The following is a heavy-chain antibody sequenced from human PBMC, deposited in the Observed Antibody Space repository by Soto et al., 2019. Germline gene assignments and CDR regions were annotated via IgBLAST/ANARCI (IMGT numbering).Heavy chain of an antibody. D-gene: IGHD3-22*01. J-gene: IGHJ1*01. CDR2: INWNGGST. V-gene: IGHV3-20*04. CDR3: AKGDSSGYSHFQH. Sequence: GRSLRLSCAASGFTFDDYGMSWVRQAPGKGLEWVSGINWNGGSTGYADSVKGRFTISRDNAKNSLYLQMNSLRAEDTALYYCAKGDSSGYSHFQHWGQGTLVTVSS. CDR1: GFTFDDYG.